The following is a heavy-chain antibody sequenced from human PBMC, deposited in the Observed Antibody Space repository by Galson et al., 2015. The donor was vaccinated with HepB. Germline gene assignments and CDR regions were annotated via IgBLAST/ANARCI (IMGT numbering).Heavy chain of an antibody. CDR1: GYTFTGYY. J-gene: IGHJ4*02. Sequence: SVKVSCKASGYTFTGYYMHWVRQAPGQGLEWMGWINPNSGGTNYAQKFQGWVTMTRDTSISTAYMELSRLRSDDTAVYYCARARIAARPRENYFDYWGQGTLVTVSS. CDR2: INPNSGGT. D-gene: IGHD6-6*01. CDR3: ARARIAARPRENYFDY. V-gene: IGHV1-2*04.